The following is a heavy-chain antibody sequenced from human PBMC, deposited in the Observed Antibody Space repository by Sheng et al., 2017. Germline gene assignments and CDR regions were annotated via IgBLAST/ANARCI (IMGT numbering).Heavy chain of an antibody. CDR1: GGSISSGTYS. CDR3: ARDSGCVGTYVWTNGRGTGERVVHRPPRGSRTPDP. Sequence: QLQLQESGPGLVKPSETLSLTCTVSGGSISSGTYSWGWIRQPPGKGLEWIGSIYYSGNTYYNPSLKSRVTMSLDTSKNQFSLKLSSVTAADTALYYCARDSGCVGTYVWTNGRGTGERVVHRPPRGSRTPDP. CDR2: IYYSGNT. D-gene: IGHD3-16*01. V-gene: IGHV4-39*07. J-gene: IGHJ5*02.